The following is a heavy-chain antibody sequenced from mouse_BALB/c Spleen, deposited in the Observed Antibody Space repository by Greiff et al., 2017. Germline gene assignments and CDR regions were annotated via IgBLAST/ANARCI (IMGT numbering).Heavy chain of an antibody. CDR2: IYPGDGDT. CDR1: GYAFSSSW. J-gene: IGHJ4*01. Sequence: VKLQQSGPELVKPGASVKISCKASGYAFSSSWMNWVKQRPGQGLEWIGRIYPGDGDTNYNGKFKGKATLTADKSSSTAYMQLSSLTSVDSAVYFCARGDGNHYYAMDYWGQGTSVTVSS. V-gene: IGHV1-82*01. CDR3: ARGDGNHYYAMDY. D-gene: IGHD2-1*01.